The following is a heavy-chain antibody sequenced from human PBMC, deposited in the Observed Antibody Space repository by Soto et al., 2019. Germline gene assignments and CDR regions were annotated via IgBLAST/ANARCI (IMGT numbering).Heavy chain of an antibody. D-gene: IGHD6-13*01. Sequence: ASVKVSCKASGYTFTGYYMHWVRQAPGQGLEWMGWINPNSGGTNYAQKFQGRVTMTRDTSISTACMELSRLRSDDTAVYYCARRSSSWMYYFDYWGQGTLVTVSS. CDR3: ARRSSSWMYYFDY. CDR1: GYTFTGYY. J-gene: IGHJ4*02. CDR2: INPNSGGT. V-gene: IGHV1-2*02.